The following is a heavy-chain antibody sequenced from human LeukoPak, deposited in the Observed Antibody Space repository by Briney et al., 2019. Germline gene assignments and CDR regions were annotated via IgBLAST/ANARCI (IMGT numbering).Heavy chain of an antibody. Sequence: GESLQISCKGSGYSFTSYWIGWVRQMPGKGLEWMGIIYPGDSDTRYSPSFQGQVTISADKSISTAYLQWSSLKASDTAMYYCAKAGSYYNYYFDYWGQGTLVTVSS. CDR2: IYPGDSDT. V-gene: IGHV5-51*01. CDR3: AKAGSYYNYYFDY. D-gene: IGHD3-10*01. J-gene: IGHJ4*02. CDR1: GYSFTSYW.